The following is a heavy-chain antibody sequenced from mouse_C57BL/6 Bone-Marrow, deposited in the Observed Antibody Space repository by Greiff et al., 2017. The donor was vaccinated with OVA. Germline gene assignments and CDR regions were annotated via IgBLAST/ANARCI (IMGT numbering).Heavy chain of an antibody. J-gene: IGHJ1*03. D-gene: IGHD1-2*01. CDR3: ASLISKRYFDV. CDR2: ISSGGSYT. CDR1: GFTFSSYG. V-gene: IGHV5-6*01. Sequence: EVHLVESGGDLVKPGGSLKLSCAASGFTFSSYGMSWVRQTPDKRLEWVATISSGGSYTYYLDSVKGRFTISRDNAKNTLYLQMSSLKSEDTAMYYCASLISKRYFDVWGTGTTVTVSS.